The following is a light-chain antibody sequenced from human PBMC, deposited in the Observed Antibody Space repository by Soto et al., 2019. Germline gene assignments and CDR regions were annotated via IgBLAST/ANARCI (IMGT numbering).Light chain of an antibody. CDR1: QSVTSNK. Sequence: EIVLTQSPGTLSLSPGERATLSCRASQSVTSNKLAWYQQKPGQAPRLLIYGASNRATGIPDRFSGSGSGTDLTLIISRLEPEDFAVYYCHQYGVSPKTFGRGTKVEIK. V-gene: IGKV3-20*01. J-gene: IGKJ1*01. CDR3: HQYGVSPKT. CDR2: GAS.